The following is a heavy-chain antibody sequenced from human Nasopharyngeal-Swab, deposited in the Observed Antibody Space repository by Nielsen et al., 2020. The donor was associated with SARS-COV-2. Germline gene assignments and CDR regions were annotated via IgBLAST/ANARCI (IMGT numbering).Heavy chain of an antibody. J-gene: IGHJ4*02. Sequence: ASVKVSCKASGYTFTSYDINCVRQATGQGLEWMGWMNPNSGNTGYAQKFQGRVTMTRNTSISTAYMELSSLRSEDTAVYYCARDTSGSIAVADYWGQGTLVTVSS. CDR1: GYTFTSYD. CDR2: MNPNSGNT. D-gene: IGHD6-19*01. CDR3: ARDTSGSIAVADY. V-gene: IGHV1-8*01.